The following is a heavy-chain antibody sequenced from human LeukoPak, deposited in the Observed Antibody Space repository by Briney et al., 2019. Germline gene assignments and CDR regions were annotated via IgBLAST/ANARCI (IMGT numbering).Heavy chain of an antibody. V-gene: IGHV1-69*13. Sequence: ASVKVSCKASGGTFSSYAISWVRQAPGQGLEWMGGIIPIFGTANYAQKFQGRVTITADESTSTAYMELSSLRSEDTAVYFCARVAYYDSSVYSFDYWGQGTLVTVSS. CDR1: GGTFSSYA. CDR3: ARVAYYDSSVYSFDY. CDR2: IIPIFGTA. J-gene: IGHJ4*02. D-gene: IGHD3-22*01.